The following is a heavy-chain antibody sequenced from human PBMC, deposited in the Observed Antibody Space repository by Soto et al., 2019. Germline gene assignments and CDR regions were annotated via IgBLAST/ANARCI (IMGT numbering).Heavy chain of an antibody. Sequence: ASVKVSCKASGYTFTDYGISWVRQAPGQGLEWMGWISTYNGNTIYEQKIQGRVTMTTETSPSTAYVELRSLRSDDTAVYYCAREEGISDWHAFDYWGQGTLVTVSS. D-gene: IGHD6-19*01. CDR2: ISTYNGNT. CDR1: GYTFTDYG. CDR3: AREEGISDWHAFDY. J-gene: IGHJ4*02. V-gene: IGHV1-18*04.